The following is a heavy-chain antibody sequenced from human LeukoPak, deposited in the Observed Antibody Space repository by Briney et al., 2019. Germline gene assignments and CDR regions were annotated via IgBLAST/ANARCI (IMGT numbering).Heavy chain of an antibody. Sequence: GGSLRLSCAASGFTFSSFAMTWVRQAPGKGLDWVSGISGSGGTTYYADSVKGRFTLSRDNSKNTLDLQMNSLRAEDTAVYYCTRGTTLTIGASDYWGQGTLVTVSS. CDR2: ISGSGGTT. V-gene: IGHV3-23*01. CDR1: GFTFSSFA. CDR3: TRGTTLTIGASDY. D-gene: IGHD4-17*01. J-gene: IGHJ4*02.